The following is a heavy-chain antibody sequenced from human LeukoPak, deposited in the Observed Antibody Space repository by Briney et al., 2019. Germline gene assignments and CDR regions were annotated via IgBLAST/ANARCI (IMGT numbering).Heavy chain of an antibody. CDR1: GESVSADDYF. CDR2: FYYGVTT. J-gene: IGHJ4*02. CDR3: GAGPHGRHVDF. D-gene: IGHD1-1*01. V-gene: IGHV4-39*01. Sequence: SETLSLTCTVSGESVSADDYFWGWIRQSPGKGLEWIGNFYYGVTTYNNPSLKSRVTISVDASKNQFSMKVNYVTAADTAVYFCGAGPHGRHVDFWWQRALVTVSS.